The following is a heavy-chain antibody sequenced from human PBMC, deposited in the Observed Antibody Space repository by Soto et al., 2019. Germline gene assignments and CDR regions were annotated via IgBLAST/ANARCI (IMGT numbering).Heavy chain of an antibody. CDR2: NYYSGIT. D-gene: IGHD6-6*01. CDR1: GGSISSGGYY. CDR3: ARGSSIAGLYYGMDV. Sequence: SETLSLTCTVSGGSISSGGYYWTWIRQHPGKGLEWIGYNYYSGITYYNPSLKSRVTISLDTSKNQFSLKLSSVTAADTAVYYCARGSSIAGLYYGMDVWDQGTTVTVS. J-gene: IGHJ6*02. V-gene: IGHV4-31*03.